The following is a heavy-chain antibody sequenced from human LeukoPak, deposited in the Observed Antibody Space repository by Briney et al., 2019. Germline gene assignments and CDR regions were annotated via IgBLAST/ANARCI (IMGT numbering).Heavy chain of an antibody. CDR1: GGSISSHY. D-gene: IGHD1-26*01. Sequence: PSETLSLTCTVSGGSISSHYWSWIRQPPGKGLEWIGYIYYSGTTNYNPSLKSRVTISVDTSKNQFSLKLSSVTAADTAVYYCASYSGSYSFQHWGQGTLVTVSS. CDR2: IYYSGTT. V-gene: IGHV4-59*08. CDR3: ASYSGSYSFQH. J-gene: IGHJ1*01.